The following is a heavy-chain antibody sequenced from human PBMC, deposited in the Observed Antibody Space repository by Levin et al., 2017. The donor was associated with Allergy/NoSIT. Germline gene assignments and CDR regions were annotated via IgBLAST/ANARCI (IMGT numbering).Heavy chain of an antibody. CDR2: IGFSGGNT. V-gene: IGHV3-23*01. J-gene: IGHJ4*02. D-gene: IGHD3-22*01. Sequence: GGSLRLSCAASGFTFSTYVMSWVRQAPGKGLEWVSAIGFSGGNTSYADSVKGRFTISRDNSKNTLYLQMKSLRAEDTAVYYCAKGTTFYYDSSGYSYFDYWGQGTLVTVSS. CDR1: GFTFSTYV. CDR3: AKGTTFYYDSSGYSYFDY.